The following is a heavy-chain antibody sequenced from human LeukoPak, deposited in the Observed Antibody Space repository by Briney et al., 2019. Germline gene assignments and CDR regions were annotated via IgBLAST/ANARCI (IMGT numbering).Heavy chain of an antibody. CDR1: GGTFSSYA. Sequence: SVKVSCKASGGTFSSYAISWVRQAPGQGLEWMGRIIPILGIANYAQKFQGRVTITADKSTSTAYMELSSLRSEDTAVYYCASSIVATTYFDYWGQGTLVTVSS. CDR3: ASSIVATTYFDY. J-gene: IGHJ4*02. CDR2: IIPILGIA. V-gene: IGHV1-69*04. D-gene: IGHD5-12*01.